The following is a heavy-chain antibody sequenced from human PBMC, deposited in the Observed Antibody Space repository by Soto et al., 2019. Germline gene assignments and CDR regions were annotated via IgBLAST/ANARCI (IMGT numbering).Heavy chain of an antibody. D-gene: IGHD6-6*01. J-gene: IGHJ6*02. CDR2: ISYTGENT. CDR3: VKVAAQDYYYYGTDV. V-gene: IGHV3-64D*06. Sequence: RRLSCSASGFTFSKYGMHWVRQAPGKGLECVSAISYTGENTYYADSVKGRFTISRDNSKNTLFLQMSSLTAEDTGIYYCVKVAAQDYYYYGTDVWGQGTTVTVSS. CDR1: GFTFSKYG.